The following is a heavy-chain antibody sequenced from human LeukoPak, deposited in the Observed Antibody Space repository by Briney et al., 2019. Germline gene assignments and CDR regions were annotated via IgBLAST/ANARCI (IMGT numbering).Heavy chain of an antibody. CDR1: GGTFSSYA. J-gene: IGHJ4*02. Sequence: ASVKVSCKASGGTFSSYAISWVRQAPGQGLEWMGGIIPIFGTANYAQKLQGRVTMTTDTSTSTAYMELRSLRSDDTAVYYCARHGGGSGSYFYGYWGQGTLVTVSS. CDR2: IIPIFGTA. D-gene: IGHD3-10*01. CDR3: ARHGGGSGSYFYGY. V-gene: IGHV1-69*05.